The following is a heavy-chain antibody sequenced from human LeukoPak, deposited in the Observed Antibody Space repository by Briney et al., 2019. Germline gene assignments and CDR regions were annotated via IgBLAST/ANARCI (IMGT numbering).Heavy chain of an antibody. J-gene: IGHJ4*02. CDR2: INRSGGT. V-gene: IGHV4-34*01. CDR3: SADHY. CDR1: GASFSDYY. Sequence: SETLSLTCTVYGASFSDYYWSWIRQPPGKGLEWIGEINRSGGTNYNPSLRSRVTISIDTSKSQFSLNLSAAPAADTAVYYCSADHYWGQGTLVTVSS.